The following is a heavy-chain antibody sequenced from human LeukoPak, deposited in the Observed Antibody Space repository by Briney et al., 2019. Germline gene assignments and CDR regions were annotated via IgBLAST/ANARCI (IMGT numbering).Heavy chain of an antibody. CDR3: ARDLSASWYSLAY. J-gene: IGHJ4*02. Sequence: GRSLRLSCAVSGLTFDDYGVSWVRQAPGKGLEWVSGINWDGESTGYGDSVQGRFIISRDNAENALYLQMNGLRAEDTAVYYCARDLSASWYSLAYWGRGTPVTVSS. CDR1: GLTFDDYG. V-gene: IGHV3-20*04. D-gene: IGHD6-13*01. CDR2: INWDGEST.